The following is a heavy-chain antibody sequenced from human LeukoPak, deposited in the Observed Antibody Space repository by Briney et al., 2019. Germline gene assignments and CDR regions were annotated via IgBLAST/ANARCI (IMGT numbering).Heavy chain of an antibody. CDR2: INPTGGST. Sequence: ASVTVSCKASGYTFTGYYMHWVRQAPGQGLEWMGLINPTGGSTGYAQKFQGRVTMTRDMSTSTDYMELSSLRSEDTAIYYCARDNSVGDNAWWFDPWGQGTLVTVSS. V-gene: IGHV1-46*01. J-gene: IGHJ5*02. CDR1: GYTFTGYY. D-gene: IGHD1-26*01. CDR3: ARDNSVGDNAWWFDP.